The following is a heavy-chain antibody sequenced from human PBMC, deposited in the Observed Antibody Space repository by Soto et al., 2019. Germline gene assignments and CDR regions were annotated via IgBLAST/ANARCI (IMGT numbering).Heavy chain of an antibody. D-gene: IGHD6-13*01. Sequence: QVQLVESGGGVVQPGTSLRLSWVVSGFTLSNTGVHWVRQAPGKGLEWVAMISHDGFSQHYVDSVRGRFSISRDNSKNTLYLQMDSLRPEDTSVYYCATDWGSSGWFNWFYSWGQGTLVIVSA. J-gene: IGHJ5*01. V-gene: IGHV3-30*03. CDR3: ATDWGSSGWFNWFYS. CDR2: ISHDGFSQ. CDR1: GFTLSNTG.